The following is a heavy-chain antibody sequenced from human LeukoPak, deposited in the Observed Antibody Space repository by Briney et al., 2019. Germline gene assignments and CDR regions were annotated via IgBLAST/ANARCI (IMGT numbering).Heavy chain of an antibody. CDR2: IYYSGST. J-gene: IGHJ4*02. CDR3: ARAKDFDY. Sequence: SETLSLTCTVSGGPISSYYWSWIRQPPGKGLEWIGYIYYSGSTNYNPSLKSRVTISVDTSKNQFSLKLSSVTAADTAVYYCARAKDFDYWGQGTLVTVSS. V-gene: IGHV4-59*01. CDR1: GGPISSYY.